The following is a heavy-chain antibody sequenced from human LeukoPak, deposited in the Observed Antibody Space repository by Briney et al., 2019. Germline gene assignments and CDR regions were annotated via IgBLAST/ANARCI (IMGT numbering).Heavy chain of an antibody. J-gene: IGHJ4*02. D-gene: IGHD4-11*01. CDR1: GFTFSSYW. V-gene: IGHV3-74*01. CDR3: ARDYSNYGDFDY. CDR2: INSDGSST. Sequence: GGSLRLSCAASGFTFSSYWMSWVRQAPGKGLVWVSRINSDGSSTSYADSVKGRFTISRDNAKNTLYLQMNSLRAEDTAVYYCARDYSNYGDFDYWGQGTLVTVSS.